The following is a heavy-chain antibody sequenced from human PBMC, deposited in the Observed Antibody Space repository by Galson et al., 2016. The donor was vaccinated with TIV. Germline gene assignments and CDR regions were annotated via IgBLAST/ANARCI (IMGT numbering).Heavy chain of an antibody. CDR1: GYTFTSYD. CDR2: MNPNSGNT. V-gene: IGHV1-8*02. D-gene: IGHD4-17*01. CDR3: ARSGDYGDY. J-gene: IGHJ4*02. Sequence: SVKVFCKASGYTFTSYDINWVRQATGQGLEWMGWMNPNSGNTGYAQRFRGRVTMTRNTSVRTAYMELSSLRSEDTAVYYCARSGDYGDYWGQGTLVTVSS.